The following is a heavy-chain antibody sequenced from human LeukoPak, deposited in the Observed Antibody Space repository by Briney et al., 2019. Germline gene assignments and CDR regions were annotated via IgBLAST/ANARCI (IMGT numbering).Heavy chain of an antibody. CDR2: IKSKTDGGTT. Sequence: GGSLRLSCATSGFTFSNAWMSWVRQAPGKGLEWVGRIKSKTDGGTTDYAAPVKGRFTIARDDSKNTLYLQMNSLKTEDTAMYYCTTDPQYYYYYNIDVSGQGTTVTVSS. CDR1: GFTFSNAW. V-gene: IGHV3-15*01. CDR3: TTDPQYYYYYNIDV. J-gene: IGHJ6*02. D-gene: IGHD2/OR15-2a*01.